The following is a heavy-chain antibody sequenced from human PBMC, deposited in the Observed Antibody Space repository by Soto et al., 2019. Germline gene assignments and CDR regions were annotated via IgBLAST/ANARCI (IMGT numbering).Heavy chain of an antibody. CDR3: ARAGFLNYDSSGYYSLPRPSHWFDP. CDR2: IYYSGST. CDR1: GGSISSGGYY. D-gene: IGHD3-22*01. V-gene: IGHV4-31*03. Sequence: PSETLSLTCTVSGGSISSGGYYWSWIRQHPGKGLEWIGYIYYSGSTYYNPSLKSRVTISVDTSKNQFSLKLSSVTAADTAVYYCARAGFLNYDSSGYYSLPRPSHWFDPWGQGTIVTVPQ. J-gene: IGHJ5*02.